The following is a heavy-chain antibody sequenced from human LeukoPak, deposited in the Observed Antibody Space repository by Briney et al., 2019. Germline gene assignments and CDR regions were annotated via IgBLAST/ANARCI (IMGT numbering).Heavy chain of an antibody. D-gene: IGHD4-17*01. CDR2: ISFDGRNK. V-gene: IGHV3-30*18. J-gene: IGHJ4*02. CDR3: AKEMTTMSMFDY. CDR1: GFTFSSYG. Sequence: PGRSLRLSCAASGFTFSSYGMHWVRQAPGKGLEWVGVISFDGRNKYYADSVNGGFTISGDDSKNTLYLQMNRLRAEATAVYYCAKEMTTMSMFDYWRQGTGDSVSS.